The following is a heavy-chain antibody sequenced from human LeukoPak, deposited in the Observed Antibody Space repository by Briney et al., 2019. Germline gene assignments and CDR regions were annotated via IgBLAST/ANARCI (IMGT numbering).Heavy chain of an antibody. CDR3: ARHSDGYSSSYSVDY. CDR1: SGSVSSRFYY. Sequence: PSETLSLTCTVSSGSVSSRFYYWGWIRQPPGEGLEWIGSIYYTGSTYYNPSLESRVTISVDTSNNQFSRKLKSVTAADTAVYYCARHSDGYSSSYSVDYWGQGNLVTVSS. CDR2: IYYTGST. J-gene: IGHJ4*02. D-gene: IGHD6-13*01. V-gene: IGHV4-39*01.